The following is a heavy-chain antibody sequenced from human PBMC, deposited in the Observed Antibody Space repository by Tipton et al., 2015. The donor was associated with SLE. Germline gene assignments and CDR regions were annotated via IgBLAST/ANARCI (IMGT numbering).Heavy chain of an antibody. CDR3: ARVGAAAGTDY. V-gene: IGHV4-61*02. CDR2: IYTSGST. Sequence: TLSLTCTVSGGSISSGSYYWSWIRQPAGKGLEWIGRIYTSGSTNYNPSLKSRVTISVDTSKNQFSLKLSSVTAADTAVYYCARVGAAAGTDYWGQGTLVTVSS. J-gene: IGHJ4*02. CDR1: GGSISSGSYY. D-gene: IGHD6-13*01.